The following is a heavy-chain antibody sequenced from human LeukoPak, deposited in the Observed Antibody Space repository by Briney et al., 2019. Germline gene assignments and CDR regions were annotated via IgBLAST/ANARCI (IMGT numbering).Heavy chain of an antibody. V-gene: IGHV3-21*01. J-gene: IGHJ4*02. Sequence: LEWVSSISCISGYIYSAHSVKGRFTISREKEKNSLYLQMNSLRAEDTAVYYCAGRPLEQQLWGQGTLVTVSS. CDR2: ISCISGYI. D-gene: IGHD6-13*01. CDR3: AGRPLEQQL.